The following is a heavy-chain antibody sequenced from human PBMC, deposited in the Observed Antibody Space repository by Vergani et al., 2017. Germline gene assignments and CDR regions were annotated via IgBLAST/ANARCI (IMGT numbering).Heavy chain of an antibody. Sequence: QLQLQESGPGLVKPSETLSLTCTVSGGSISSSSYYWGWIRQPPGKGLEWIGSIYYSGSTNYNPSLKSRVTMSVDTSKNQCSLKLSSVTAADTAVYYCARENLGYCSSTSCYLFDYWGQGTLVTVSS. J-gene: IGHJ4*02. D-gene: IGHD2-2*01. CDR2: IYYSGST. CDR1: GGSISSSSYY. CDR3: ARENLGYCSSTSCYLFDY. V-gene: IGHV4-39*07.